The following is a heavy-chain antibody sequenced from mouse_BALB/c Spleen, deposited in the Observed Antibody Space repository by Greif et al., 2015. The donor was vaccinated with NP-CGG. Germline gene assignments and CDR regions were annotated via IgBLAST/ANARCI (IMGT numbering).Heavy chain of an antibody. J-gene: IGHJ2*01. Sequence: LVKTGASVKISCKASGYSFTGYYMHWVKQSHGKSLEWIGYISCYNGATSYNQKFKGKATFTVDTSSSTAYMQFNSLTSEDPAVYYCARAYYRYDKEGYYFDYWGQGTTLTVSS. CDR2: ISCYNGAT. CDR3: ARAYYRYDKEGYYFDY. CDR1: GYSFTGYY. D-gene: IGHD2-14*01. V-gene: IGHV1S34*01.